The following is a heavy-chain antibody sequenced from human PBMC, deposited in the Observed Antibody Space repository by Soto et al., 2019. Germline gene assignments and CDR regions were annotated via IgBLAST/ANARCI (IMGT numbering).Heavy chain of an antibody. CDR3: SRVPDY. CDR2: MYHSGST. D-gene: IGHD2-2*01. J-gene: IGHJ4*02. Sequence: SETLSLTCAVSGGSISSGGYSWSWIRQPPGKGLEWIGYMYHSGSTYYNPSLKSRVTISIDRSKNQFSLKLSSVTAADTAVYYYSRVPDYWGQGILVTVSS. V-gene: IGHV4-30-2*01. CDR1: GGSISSGGYS.